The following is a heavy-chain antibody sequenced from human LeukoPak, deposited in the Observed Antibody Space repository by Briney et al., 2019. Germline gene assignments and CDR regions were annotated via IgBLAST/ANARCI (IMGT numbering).Heavy chain of an antibody. CDR3: ARGGQRFDP. CDR2: IKEDGSEK. V-gene: IGHV3-7*01. Sequence: GGSLRLSCAASGFTFSSFWMSWVRQAPGKGLEWVANIKEDGSEKNYVDSVKGRFTISRDNAKNSLYLQMDGLRAEDTAVYYCARGGQRFDPWGQGTLVTVSS. CDR1: GFTFSSFW. J-gene: IGHJ5*02.